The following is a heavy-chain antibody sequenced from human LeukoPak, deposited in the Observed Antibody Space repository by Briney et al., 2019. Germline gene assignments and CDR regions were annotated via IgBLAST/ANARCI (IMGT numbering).Heavy chain of an antibody. CDR2: ISYDGSNK. D-gene: IGHD5-12*01. CDR1: GFTFSSYA. CDR3: ARDSRGYSGTNWFDP. J-gene: IGHJ5*02. Sequence: GGSLRLSCAASGFTFSSYAMHWVRQAPGKGLEWVAVISYDGSNKYYADSVEGRFTISRDNSKNTLYLQMNSLRAEDTAVYYCARDSRGYSGTNWFDPWGQGTLVTVSS. V-gene: IGHV3-30*04.